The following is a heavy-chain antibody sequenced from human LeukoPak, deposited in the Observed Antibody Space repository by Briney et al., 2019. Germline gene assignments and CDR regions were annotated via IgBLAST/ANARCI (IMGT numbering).Heavy chain of an antibody. Sequence: ASVKVSCKASNYTFTNYGISWVRQAPGQGLEWMGWISAYNGNTNYAQTLQGRVTMTTDTSTSTAYMELRSLRSDDTAVYYCARDDNYGSGQPDDWGQGTLVTVSS. CDR2: ISAYNGNT. J-gene: IGHJ4*02. CDR3: ARDDNYGSGQPDD. CDR1: NYTFTNYG. V-gene: IGHV1-18*01. D-gene: IGHD3-10*01.